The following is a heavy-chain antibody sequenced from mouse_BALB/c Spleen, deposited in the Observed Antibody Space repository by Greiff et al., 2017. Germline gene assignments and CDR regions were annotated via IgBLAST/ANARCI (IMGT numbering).Heavy chain of an antibody. D-gene: IGHD2-4*01. CDR2: ISDGGSYT. J-gene: IGHJ4*01. CDR3: AREWSMITTGDYAMDY. V-gene: IGHV5-4*02. CDR1: GFTFSDYY. Sequence: VQLKESGGGLVKPGGSLKLSCAASGFTFSDYYMDWVRQTPEKRLEWVATISDGGSYTYYPDSVKGRFTISRDNAKNNLYLQMSSLKSEDTAMYYCAREWSMITTGDYAMDYWGQGTSVTVSS.